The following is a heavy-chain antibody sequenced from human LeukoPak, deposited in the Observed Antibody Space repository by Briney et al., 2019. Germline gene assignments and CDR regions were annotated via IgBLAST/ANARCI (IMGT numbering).Heavy chain of an antibody. J-gene: IGHJ5*02. CDR3: ARGHDSSGYYLSNWFDP. D-gene: IGHD3-22*01. CDR2: IIPIFGTA. CDR1: GGTFSSYA. V-gene: IGHV1-69*13. Sequence: EASVTVSCKASGGTFSSYAISWVRQAPGQGLEWMGGIIPIFGTANYAQKFQGRVTITADESTSTAYMELSSLRSEDTAVYYCARGHDSSGYYLSNWFDPWGQGTLVTVSS.